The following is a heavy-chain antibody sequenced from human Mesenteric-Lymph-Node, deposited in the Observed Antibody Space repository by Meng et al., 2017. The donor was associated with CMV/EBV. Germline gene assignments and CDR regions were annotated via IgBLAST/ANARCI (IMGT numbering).Heavy chain of an antibody. Sequence: GGSLRLSCAASGFTFSSYSMNWVRQAPGKGLEWVASISSSSSYIYYADSVKGRFTISSDNAKNSLYLQMNSLRAEDTAVYYCARDPEYDFWSGYYYYGTDVWGQGTTVTSP. CDR2: ISSSSSYI. J-gene: IGHJ6*02. D-gene: IGHD3-3*01. CDR1: GFTFSSYS. V-gene: IGHV3-21*01. CDR3: ARDPEYDFWSGYYYYGTDV.